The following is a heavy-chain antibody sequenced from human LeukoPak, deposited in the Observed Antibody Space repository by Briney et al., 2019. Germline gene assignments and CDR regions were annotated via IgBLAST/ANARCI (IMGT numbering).Heavy chain of an antibody. CDR3: ARGPKAYDPIDY. D-gene: IGHD3-22*01. Sequence: ASVKVSCKASGYTFTSYYMHWVRQAPGQGLEWMGIINPSGGSTSYAQKFQGRVTMTRDMSTRTVYMELSSLRSEDTAVYYCARGPKAYDPIDYWGQGTLVTVSS. CDR2: INPSGGST. CDR1: GYTFTSYY. V-gene: IGHV1-46*01. J-gene: IGHJ4*02.